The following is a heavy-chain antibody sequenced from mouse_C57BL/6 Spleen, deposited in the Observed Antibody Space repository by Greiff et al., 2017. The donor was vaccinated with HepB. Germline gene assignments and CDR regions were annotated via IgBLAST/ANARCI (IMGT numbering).Heavy chain of an antibody. D-gene: IGHD1-1*01. CDR2: IDPENGDT. CDR1: GFNIKDDY. V-gene: IGHV14-4*01. Sequence: VQLKESGAELVRPGASVKLSCTASGFNIKDDYMHWVKQRPEQGLEWIGWIDPENGDTEYASKFQGKATITADTSSNTAYLQLSSLTSEDTAVYYCTTGYYYGSSQGYYAMDYWGQGTSVTVSS. CDR3: TTGYYYGSSQGYYAMDY. J-gene: IGHJ4*01.